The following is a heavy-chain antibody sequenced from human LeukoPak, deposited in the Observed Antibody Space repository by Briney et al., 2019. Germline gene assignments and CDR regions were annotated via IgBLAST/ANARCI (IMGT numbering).Heavy chain of an antibody. CDR2: IRYDGGET. J-gene: IGHJ3*02. CDR1: GFTFNRRG. Sequence: PGGSLRLSCAASGFTFNRRGMHWVRQAPGKGLEWVAFIRYDGGETFYADFVKGRFTISRDNSKNTLSLQLNSLRAEDTAVYYCARELGGDSGVAFDIWGQGTMVTVSS. D-gene: IGHD1-26*01. V-gene: IGHV3-30*02. CDR3: ARELGGDSGVAFDI.